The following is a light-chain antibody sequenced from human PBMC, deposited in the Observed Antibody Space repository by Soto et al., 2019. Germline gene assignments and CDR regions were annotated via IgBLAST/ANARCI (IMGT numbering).Light chain of an antibody. CDR3: QQRSKMPLT. Sequence: EIVMTQSPATLSLSPGERATLSSRASQSINSNLAWYQQKPGQAPRLLIYDASNRATGIPARFSGTGSETDFTLTISSLEPEDFAIYYCQQRSKMPLTFGHGTKVDI. CDR1: QSINSN. J-gene: IGKJ1*01. CDR2: DAS. V-gene: IGKV3-11*01.